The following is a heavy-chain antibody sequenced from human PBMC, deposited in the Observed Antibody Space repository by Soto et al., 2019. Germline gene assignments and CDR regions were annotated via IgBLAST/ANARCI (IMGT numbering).Heavy chain of an antibody. CDR2: IYYSGST. D-gene: IGHD3-3*01. Sequence: PLETLSLTCTVSGGSISSSSYYWGWIRQPPGKGLEWIGSIYYSGSTYYNPSLKSRVTISVDTSKNQFSLKLSSVTAADTAVYYCARLILEDFWSGYPYTVDYWGQGTLVTVSS. CDR3: ARLILEDFWSGYPYTVDY. J-gene: IGHJ4*02. CDR1: GGSISSSSYY. V-gene: IGHV4-39*01.